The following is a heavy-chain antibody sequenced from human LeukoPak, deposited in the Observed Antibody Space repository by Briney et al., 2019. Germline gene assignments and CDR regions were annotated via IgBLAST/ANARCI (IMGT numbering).Heavy chain of an antibody. Sequence: SETLSLTCAVYGGSFSGYYWSWIRQPPGKGLEWIGEINHSGSTNYNPSLKSRVTISVDTSKNQFSLKLNSVTAADTAVYYCASLYCSSSSCYFPSYYYGMDVWGQGTTVTVSS. J-gene: IGHJ6*02. D-gene: IGHD2-2*01. CDR2: INHSGST. CDR1: GGSFSGYY. V-gene: IGHV4-34*01. CDR3: ASLYCSSSSCYFPSYYYGMDV.